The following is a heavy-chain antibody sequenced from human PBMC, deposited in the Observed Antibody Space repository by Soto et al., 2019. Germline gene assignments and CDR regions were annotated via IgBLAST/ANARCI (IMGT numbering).Heavy chain of an antibody. V-gene: IGHV3-21*01. CDR2: ISSGSDYI. J-gene: IGHJ5*01. D-gene: IGHD3-16*01. CDR3: ARVVAAACNGLGGFDS. Sequence: EVQLVESGGGLVKPGGSLRLSCVASGFTFSSYNMNWVRQAPGKGLEWVSSISSGSDYIYYADSVKGRFTISRENAKDSLYLQMNSLRVEDTAVYYCARVVAAACNGLGGFDSWGQGTLVTVSS. CDR1: GFTFSSYN.